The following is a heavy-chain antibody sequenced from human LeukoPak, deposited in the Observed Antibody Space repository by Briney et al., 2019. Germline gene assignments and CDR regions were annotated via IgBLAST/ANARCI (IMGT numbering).Heavy chain of an antibody. CDR1: GYTFTSYG. D-gene: IGHD6-13*01. V-gene: IGHV1-18*01. CDR3: ARTLYIAAAPGGFDY. J-gene: IGHJ4*02. CDR2: ISAYNGNT. Sequence: WASVKVSCKASGYTFTSYGISWVRQAPGQGLEWMGWISAYNGNTNYAQKFQGRVTMTRDTSTGTAYMELSRLRSDDSAVYYCARTLYIAAAPGGFDYWGQGTLVAVSS.